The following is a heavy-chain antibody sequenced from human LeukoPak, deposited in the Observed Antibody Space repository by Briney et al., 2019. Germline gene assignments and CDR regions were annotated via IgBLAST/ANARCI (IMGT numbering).Heavy chain of an antibody. V-gene: IGHV3-21*01. J-gene: IGHJ3*02. Sequence: RWCRRFSCAASGSTFISYSMNWVRQVPCKGLEWVSSISSSSSYIYYADSVKGRFTISRDNAKNSLYLQMNSLRAEDTAVYYCARDVDSKDAFDIWGQGTMVTVSS. D-gene: IGHD3-22*01. CDR3: ARDVDSKDAFDI. CDR2: ISSSSSYI. CDR1: GSTFISYS.